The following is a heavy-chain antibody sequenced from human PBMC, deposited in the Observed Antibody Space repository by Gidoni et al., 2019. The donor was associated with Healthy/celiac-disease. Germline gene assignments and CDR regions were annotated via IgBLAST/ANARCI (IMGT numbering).Heavy chain of an antibody. CDR3: ARVRSSGWDVESYFDY. Sequence: QVQLVQSGAEVKKPGASVKVSCKASGYTFTGYYMHWVRQAPGQGLEWMGWINPNSGGTNYAQKFQGWVTMTRDTSISTAYMELSRLRSDDTAVYYCARVRSSGWDVESYFDYWGQGTLVTVSS. J-gene: IGHJ4*02. CDR1: GYTFTGYY. V-gene: IGHV1-2*04. CDR2: INPNSGGT. D-gene: IGHD6-19*01.